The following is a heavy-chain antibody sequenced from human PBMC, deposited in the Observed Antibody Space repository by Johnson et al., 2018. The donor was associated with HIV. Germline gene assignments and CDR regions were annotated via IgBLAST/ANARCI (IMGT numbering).Heavy chain of an antibody. CDR3: ARDDRPDGFDI. CDR1: GIIVTGNF. CDR2: INAGGDT. D-gene: IGHD1-14*01. V-gene: IGHV3-66*01. Sequence: VQLVESGGGLVQPGGSLRLSCAASGIIVTGNFMSWVRQAPGKGLEWVSVINAGGDTSYAASVKGRFTISRDRSKNTVSLQMNSLRVEDTAVYYCARDDRPDGFDIWGQGTMVTVSS. J-gene: IGHJ3*02.